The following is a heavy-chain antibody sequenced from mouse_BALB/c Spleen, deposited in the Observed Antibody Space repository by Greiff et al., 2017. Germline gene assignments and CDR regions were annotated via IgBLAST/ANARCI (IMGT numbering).Heavy chain of an antibody. J-gene: IGHJ4*01. D-gene: IGHD2-2*01. CDR2: INPSNGGT. CDR1: GYTFTSYY. V-gene: IGHV1S81*02. CDR3: TRGNYGYGYYYAMDY. Sequence: QVQLQQPGAELVKPGASVKLSCKASGYTFTSYYMYWVKQRPGQGLEWIGGINPSNGGTNFNEKFKSKATLTVDKSSSTAYMQLSSLTSEDSAVYYCTRGNYGYGYYYAMDYWGQGTSVTVSS.